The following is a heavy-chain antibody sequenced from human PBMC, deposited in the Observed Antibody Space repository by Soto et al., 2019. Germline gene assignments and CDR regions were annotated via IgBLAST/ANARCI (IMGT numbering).Heavy chain of an antibody. J-gene: IGHJ4*02. D-gene: IGHD3-9*01. Sequence: GGSLRLSCAASGFTFSSYWMSWVRQAPGKGLEWVANIKQDGSEKYYVDSVKGRFTISRDNAKNSLYLQMNSLRAEDTAVYYCARDILTGYSYPGSDYWGQGTLVTVSS. CDR1: GFTFSSYW. CDR2: IKQDGSEK. CDR3: ARDILTGYSYPGSDY. V-gene: IGHV3-7*01.